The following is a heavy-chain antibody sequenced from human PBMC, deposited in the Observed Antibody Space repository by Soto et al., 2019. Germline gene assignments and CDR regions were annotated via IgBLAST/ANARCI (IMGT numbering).Heavy chain of an antibody. Sequence: VQLVQSGAEVKKPGSSVKVSCKASGGTFSSYAISWVRQAPGQGLEWMGGIIPIFGTANYAQKFQGRVTITADESTSTAYMELSSLRSEDTAVYYCARPNDYYDSSGYPTNWFDPWGQGTLVTVSS. D-gene: IGHD3-22*01. V-gene: IGHV1-69*01. CDR2: IIPIFGTA. J-gene: IGHJ5*02. CDR3: ARPNDYYDSSGYPTNWFDP. CDR1: GGTFSSYA.